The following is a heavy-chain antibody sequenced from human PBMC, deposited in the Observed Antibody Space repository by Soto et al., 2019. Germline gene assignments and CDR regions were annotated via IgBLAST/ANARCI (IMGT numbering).Heavy chain of an antibody. J-gene: IGHJ3*02. CDR2: ISASGGST. V-gene: IGHV3-23*01. CDR3: AKGYDSSGYYRNDAFDI. D-gene: IGHD3-22*01. CDR1: GFTFSSYA. Sequence: EVQVLESGGGLVQPGGSLRLSCVASGFTFSSYAMSWVRQAPGRGLEWVSGISASGGSTYYADSVKGRFTISRDSSKNTLYLQMNSLRDEDTAVYYCAKGYDSSGYYRNDAFDIWGQGTMVTVSS.